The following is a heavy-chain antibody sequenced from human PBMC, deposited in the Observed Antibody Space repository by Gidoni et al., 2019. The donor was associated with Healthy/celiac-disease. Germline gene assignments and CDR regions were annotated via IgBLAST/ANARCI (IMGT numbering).Heavy chain of an antibody. D-gene: IGHD3-16*01. CDR3: AKDSVHGGDRLDY. Sequence: EVQLVESGGGLVQPGGSLRLSCEASGFTFSSYAMSWVRQAPGKGLDWVSAISGSGGSTYYADSVKGRFTISRDNSKNTLYLQMNSLRAEDTAVYYCAKDSVHGGDRLDYWGQGNLVTVSS. V-gene: IGHV3-23*04. CDR1: GFTFSSYA. CDR2: ISGSGGST. J-gene: IGHJ4*02.